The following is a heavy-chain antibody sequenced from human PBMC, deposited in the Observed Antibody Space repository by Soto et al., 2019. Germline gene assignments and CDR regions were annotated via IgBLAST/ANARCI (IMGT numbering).Heavy chain of an antibody. J-gene: IGHJ4*02. CDR2: IIPIFGTA. V-gene: IGHV1-69*13. CDR1: GGTFSSYA. D-gene: IGHD6-19*01. Sequence: GPSVKVSCKASGGTFSSYATSWVRQAPGQGLEWMGGIIPIFGTANYAQKFQGRVTITADESTSTAYMELSSLRSEDTAVYYCAREVMAGTLDYWGQGTLVTVSS. CDR3: AREVMAGTLDY.